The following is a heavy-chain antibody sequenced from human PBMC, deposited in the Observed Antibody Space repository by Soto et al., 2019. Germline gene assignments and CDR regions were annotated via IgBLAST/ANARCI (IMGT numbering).Heavy chain of an antibody. CDR2: IYYSGST. D-gene: IGHD5-12*01. J-gene: IGHJ2*01. V-gene: IGHV4-59*01. Sequence: QVQLQESGPGLVKPSETLSLTCTVSGGSISSYYWSWIRQPPGKGLEWIGYIYYSGSTNYNPSLKSRVTISVDTSKNQFSLKLSSVIAADTAVYYCARGYWHGGYNYWYFDLWGRGTLVTVSS. CDR3: ARGYWHGGYNYWYFDL. CDR1: GGSISSYY.